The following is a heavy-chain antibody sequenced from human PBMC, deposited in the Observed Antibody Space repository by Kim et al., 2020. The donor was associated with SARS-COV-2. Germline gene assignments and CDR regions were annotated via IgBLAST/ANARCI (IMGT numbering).Heavy chain of an antibody. D-gene: IGHD5-18*01. Sequence: GGSLRLSCAASGFTFSSYWMSWVRQAPGKGLEWVAHIKQDGSETYYVDSVKGRFTISRDNANNSLFLQMNSLRADDTAVYYCARGYGIDYWGQGTLVTVSS. J-gene: IGHJ4*02. CDR1: GFTFSSYW. CDR3: ARGYGIDY. V-gene: IGHV3-7*03. CDR2: IKQDGSET.